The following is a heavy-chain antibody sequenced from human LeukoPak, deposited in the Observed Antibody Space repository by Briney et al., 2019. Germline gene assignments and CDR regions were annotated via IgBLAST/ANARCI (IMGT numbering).Heavy chain of an antibody. D-gene: IGHD1-26*01. Sequence: SETLSLTCTVSGGSISSSSDYWGWIRQAPGKGLEWIGSIYYHENTYNNSSLKSRVTISVDTSKNQFSLKLNSVTAADTAVYFCARRAYSAAYGKHFDYWGQGTLVTVSS. J-gene: IGHJ4*02. CDR1: GGSISSSSDY. CDR3: ARRAYSAAYGKHFDY. CDR2: IYYHENT. V-gene: IGHV4-39*01.